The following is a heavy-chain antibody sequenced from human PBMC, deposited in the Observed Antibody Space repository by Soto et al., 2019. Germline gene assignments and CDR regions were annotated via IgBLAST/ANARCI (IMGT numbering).Heavy chain of an antibody. CDR1: GGSISSGGYY. V-gene: IGHV4-31*03. D-gene: IGHD3-3*01. CDR2: IYYSGST. Sequence: PSETLSLTCTVSGGSISSGGYYWSWIRQHPGKGLEWIGYIYYSGSTYYNPSLKSRVTISVDTSKNQFSLKLSSVTAADTAVYYCARDWSGAYAFDIWGQGTMVTVSS. J-gene: IGHJ3*02. CDR3: ARDWSGAYAFDI.